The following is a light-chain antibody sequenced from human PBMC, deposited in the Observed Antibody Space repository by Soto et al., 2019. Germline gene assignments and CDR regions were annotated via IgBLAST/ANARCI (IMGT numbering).Light chain of an antibody. CDR1: SSNIGAGYD. CDR3: QSYDSSLSGSV. J-gene: IGLJ3*02. V-gene: IGLV1-40*01. CDR2: GNS. Sequence: QSVLTQPPSVSGAPGQRVTISCTGSSSNIGAGYDVHWYQQLPGTAPKLLIYGNSNRPSWVPDRFSGSKSGTSASLAITGLQADDEADYYCQSYDSSLSGSVFVGGTKLTVL.